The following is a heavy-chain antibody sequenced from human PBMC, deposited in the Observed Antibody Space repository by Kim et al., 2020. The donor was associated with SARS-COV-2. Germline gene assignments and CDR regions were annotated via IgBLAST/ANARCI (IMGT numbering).Heavy chain of an antibody. CDR2: IIPIFGTA. J-gene: IGHJ6*02. CDR3: ARGVGYYDSSGYSYYYGMDV. CDR1: GGTFSSYA. Sequence: SVKVSCKASGGTFSSYAISWVRQAPGQGLEWMGGIIPIFGTANYAQKFQGRVTITADESTSTAYMELSNLRSEDTAVYYCARGVGYYDSSGYSYYYGMDVWGQGTTVTVSS. D-gene: IGHD3-22*01. V-gene: IGHV1-69*13.